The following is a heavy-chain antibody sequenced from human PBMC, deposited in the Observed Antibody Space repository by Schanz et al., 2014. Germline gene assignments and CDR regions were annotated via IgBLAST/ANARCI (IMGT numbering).Heavy chain of an antibody. D-gene: IGHD4-17*01. CDR1: GFTFSSHW. CDR3: ARKMKLGVYGGKGHDSLDI. V-gene: IGHV3-74*02. Sequence: EVHLVESGGGLVQPGGSLRLSCAVSGFTFSSHWMHWVRQDPGKGLVWVARINSVGSNTDYADSVTGRFTISRDNAKNTLYLQMNTLRAEDTAVYYCARKMKLGVYGGKGHDSLDIWGQGTMVTVSS. CDR2: INSVGSNT. J-gene: IGHJ3*02.